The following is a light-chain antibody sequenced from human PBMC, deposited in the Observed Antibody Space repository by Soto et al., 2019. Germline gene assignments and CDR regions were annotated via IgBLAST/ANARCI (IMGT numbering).Light chain of an antibody. CDR3: QQSYSTPIT. V-gene: IGKV1-39*01. CDR2: AAS. CDR1: QSISSY. J-gene: IGKJ5*01. Sequence: DIQVTQSPSTLSASVGDRFTITCRSSQSISSYLNWYQQKPGKAPKLLIYAASSLQSGVPSRFSGSGSGTDFTLTISSLQPEDFATYYCQQSYSTPITFGQGTRLETK.